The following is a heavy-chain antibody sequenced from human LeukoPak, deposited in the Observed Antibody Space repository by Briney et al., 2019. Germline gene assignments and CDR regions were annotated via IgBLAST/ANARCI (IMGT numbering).Heavy chain of an antibody. CDR2: IWYDGSNK. D-gene: IGHD3-22*01. Sequence: PGGSLRLSCAASGFTFSGYGMHWVRLAPGKGLEWVAVIWYDGSNKYYAGSVKGRFTISRDNSKNTLYLQMNSLRAEDTAVYYCARTSYYYDSSGYIGYWGQGTLVTVSS. V-gene: IGHV3-33*01. CDR3: ARTSYYYDSSGYIGY. J-gene: IGHJ4*02. CDR1: GFTFSGYG.